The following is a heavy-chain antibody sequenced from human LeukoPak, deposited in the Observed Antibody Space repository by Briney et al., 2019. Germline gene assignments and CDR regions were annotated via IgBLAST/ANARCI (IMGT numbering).Heavy chain of an antibody. Sequence: PGGSLRLSCAASVFIFSSYCMHWVRQAPGKGLEWVAVIWYDGSNKYYGDSVKGRFTISRDNSKNTLYLQMNSLRAEDTAVYYCARDEPVVRGIDYWGQGTLVTVSS. V-gene: IGHV3-33*01. CDR1: VFIFSSYC. J-gene: IGHJ4*02. CDR3: ARDEPVVRGIDY. CDR2: IWYDGSNK. D-gene: IGHD4-23*01.